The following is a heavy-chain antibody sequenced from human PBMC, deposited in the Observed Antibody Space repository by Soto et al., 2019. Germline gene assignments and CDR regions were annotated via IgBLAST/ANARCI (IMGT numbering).Heavy chain of an antibody. Sequence: GGSLRLSCVASGFSFSDYSMTWMRQAPGGGLDFVAFISNTAITDYYADSVKGRFTISRDNARNSVYLQMDSLRAEDAAVYYCARDSYTPYYGFKSMDVWGQGTTVTVSS. J-gene: IGHJ6*02. CDR1: GFSFSDYS. CDR3: ARDSYTPYYGFKSMDV. D-gene: IGHD3-10*01. CDR2: ISNTAITD. V-gene: IGHV3-11*01.